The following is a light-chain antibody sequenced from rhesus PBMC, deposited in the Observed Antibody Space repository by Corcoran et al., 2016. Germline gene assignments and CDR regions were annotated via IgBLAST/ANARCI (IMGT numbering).Light chain of an antibody. CDR2: EAS. J-gene: IGKJ1*01. V-gene: IGKV1-74*01. CDR1: ENVNSF. Sequence: DIQMTQSPSSLSASVGDRVTITCRASENVNSFLNWYQQKPGKAPKLLIYEASTLRSGVPSRFRGSGSGTDYTFTISSLQPEDVATYYCQHGYGTPWTFGQGTKVEIK. CDR3: QHGYGTPWT.